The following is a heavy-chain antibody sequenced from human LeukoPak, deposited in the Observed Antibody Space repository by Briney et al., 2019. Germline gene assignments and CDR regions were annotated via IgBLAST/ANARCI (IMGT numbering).Heavy chain of an antibody. D-gene: IGHD1-1*01. J-gene: IGHJ4*02. CDR1: GFTFNTYT. Sequence: PGGSLRLSCAASGFTFNTYTMNWVRQAPGKGLEWVSYISGSSSSRGYADSVKGRFTISRDNAKNSLYLQMNSLRADDTAVYFCARSRGGTTGTFDYWGQGTLVTVSS. CDR2: ISGSSSSR. CDR3: ARSRGGTTGTFDY. V-gene: IGHV3-48*01.